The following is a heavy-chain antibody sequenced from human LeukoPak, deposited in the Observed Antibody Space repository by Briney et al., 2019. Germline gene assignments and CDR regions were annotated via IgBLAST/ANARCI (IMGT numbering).Heavy chain of an antibody. CDR3: AREGVGANFDY. V-gene: IGHV1-69*01. CDR2: IIPIFGTA. D-gene: IGHD1-26*01. CDR1: GGTFSSYA. J-gene: IGHJ4*02. Sequence: AVKVCCKASGGTFSSYAISWVRQAPGQGLEWMGGIIPIFGTANYAQKFQGRVTITADESTSTAYMELSSLRSEDTAVYYCAREGVGANFDYWGQGTLVTVSS.